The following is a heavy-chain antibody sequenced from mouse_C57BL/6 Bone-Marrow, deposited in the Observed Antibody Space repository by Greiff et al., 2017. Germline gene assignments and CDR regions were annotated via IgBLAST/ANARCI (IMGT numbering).Heavy chain of an antibody. J-gene: IGHJ4*01. V-gene: IGHV1-7*01. D-gene: IGHD1-1*01. Sequence: QVQLQQSGAELAKPGASVKLSCKASGYTFTSYWMHWVKQRPGQGLEWIGYINPSSGYTKYNQKFKDKATLTVDKSSSTAYMQLSSLTSEDSAVYYCAPLRAMDYWGQGTSVTVSS. CDR1: GYTFTSYW. CDR3: APLRAMDY. CDR2: INPSSGYT.